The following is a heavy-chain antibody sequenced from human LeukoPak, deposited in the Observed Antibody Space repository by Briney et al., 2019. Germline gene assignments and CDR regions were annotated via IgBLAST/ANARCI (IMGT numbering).Heavy chain of an antibody. Sequence: GGSLRLPCAASGFSFSASWMSWVRLAPGKGLGWVAIIRQDGSEKSYVDSVKGRFTISRDNAQNSLYLQMNSLRAEDTGVYYCARYSSSSRSDWGQGTLVTVSS. J-gene: IGHJ4*02. V-gene: IGHV3-7*01. CDR2: IRQDGSEK. D-gene: IGHD6-6*01. CDR3: ARYSSSSRSD. CDR1: GFSFSASW.